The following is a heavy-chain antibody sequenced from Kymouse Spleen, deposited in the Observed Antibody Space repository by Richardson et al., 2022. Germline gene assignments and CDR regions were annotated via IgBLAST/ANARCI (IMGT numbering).Heavy chain of an antibody. CDR1: GGSISSYY. CDR3: ARSWYGFDY. V-gene: IGHV4-59*01. D-gene: IGHD6-13*01,IGHD6-19*01. J-gene: IGHJ4*02. Sequence: QVQLQESGPGLVKPSETLSLTCTVSGGSISSYYWSWIRQPPGKGLEWIGYIYYSGSTNYNPSLKSRVTISVDTSKNQFSLKLSSVTAADTAVYYCARSWYGFDYWGQGTLVTVSS. CDR2: IYYSGST.